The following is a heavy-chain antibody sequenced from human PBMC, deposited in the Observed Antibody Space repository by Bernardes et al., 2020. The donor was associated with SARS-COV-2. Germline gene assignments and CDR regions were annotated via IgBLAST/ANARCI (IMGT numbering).Heavy chain of an antibody. CDR1: GFTFRNYG. V-gene: IGHV3-33*01. CDR3: ATAVPFVAVGPL. J-gene: IGHJ4*02. D-gene: IGHD6-19*01. CDR2: IWYDGSKQ. Sequence: GGSLRLSCAASGFTFRNYGFHWVRQAPGKGLEWVSVIWYDGSKQYYADSVKGRFTVSRDDSKNTLYLQMNTLRAEDTAVYYCATAVPFVAVGPLWGRGTLGTVAS.